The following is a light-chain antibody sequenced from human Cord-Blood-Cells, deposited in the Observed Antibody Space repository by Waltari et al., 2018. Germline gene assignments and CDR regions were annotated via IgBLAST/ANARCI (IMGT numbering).Light chain of an antibody. V-gene: IGKV4-1*01. CDR1: QSVLYSSNNKNY. Sequence: DIVMTQSPDSLAVSLGERATINCKSSQSVLYSSNNKNYLAWYQQKPGQPPKLLIYWASTRESGVPDRFSGSGSGTDFTLTISGLQAEDVAVYYCQQYYSTPRGFTFGPGTKVDIK. CDR3: QQYYSTPRGFT. J-gene: IGKJ3*01. CDR2: WAS.